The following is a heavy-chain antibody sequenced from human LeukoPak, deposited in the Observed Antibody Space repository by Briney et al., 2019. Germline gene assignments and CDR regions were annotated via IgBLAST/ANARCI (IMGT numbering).Heavy chain of an antibody. Sequence: GGSLRLSCAASGFTVSSNYMSWVRQAPGKGLEWVSVLYTGGGTDHADSVKGRFTISRDNSKNTLSLQMNSLRAEDTAIYYCTRSGYRHPYHFDSWGQGTLVTASS. D-gene: IGHD3-22*01. CDR1: GFTVSSNY. V-gene: IGHV3-53*01. J-gene: IGHJ4*02. CDR2: LYTGGGT. CDR3: TRSGYRHPYHFDS.